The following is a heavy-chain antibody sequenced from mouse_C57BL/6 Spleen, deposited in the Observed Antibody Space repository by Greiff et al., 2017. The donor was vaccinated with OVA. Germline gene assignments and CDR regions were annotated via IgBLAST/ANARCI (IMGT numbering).Heavy chain of an antibody. J-gene: IGHJ3*01. D-gene: IGHD1-1*01. CDR2: INPSSGYT. V-gene: IGHV1-7*01. Sequence: QVQLKQSGAELAKPGASVKLSCKASGYTFTSYWMHWVKQRPGQGLEWIGYINPSSGYTKYNQKFKDKATLTADKSSSTAYMQLSSLTYEDSAVYYCARGGFTTVVAEGFAYWGQGTLVTVSA. CDR3: ARGGFTTVVAEGFAY. CDR1: GYTFTSYW.